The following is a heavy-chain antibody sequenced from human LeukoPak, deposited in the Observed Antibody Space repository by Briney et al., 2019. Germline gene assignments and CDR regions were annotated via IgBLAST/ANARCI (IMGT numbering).Heavy chain of an antibody. D-gene: IGHD7-27*01. CDR1: GFTFSSYW. V-gene: IGHV3-23*01. J-gene: IGHJ4*02. Sequence: GGSLRLSCAASGFTFSSYWMSWVRQAPGKGLEWVSGITPDAGRTNYADSVKGRFTIYRDNSKNAVYLQMNSLGAEDTAVYYCVQDWAWGAFGYWGQGTLVTVSS. CDR3: VQDWAWGAFGY. CDR2: ITPDAGRT.